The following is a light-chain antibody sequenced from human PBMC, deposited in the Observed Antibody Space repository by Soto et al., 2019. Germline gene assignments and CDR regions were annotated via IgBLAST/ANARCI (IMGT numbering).Light chain of an antibody. V-gene: IGLV2-14*03. Sequence: QSALTQPASASGSPGQSITISCTGAVSEVAGYTYVSWYQQHPGKGPKVIIYDVSNRPSGVSNRFSGSKSGTTASLTISGLQAEDEADYYCSSFTSILGLFGGGTKLTVL. CDR3: SSFTSILGL. CDR1: VSEVAGYTY. J-gene: IGLJ2*01. CDR2: DVS.